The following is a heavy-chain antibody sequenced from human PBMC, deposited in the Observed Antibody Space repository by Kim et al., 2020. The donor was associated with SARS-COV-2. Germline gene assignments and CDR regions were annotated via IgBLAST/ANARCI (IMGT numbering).Heavy chain of an antibody. V-gene: IGHV1-3*01. CDR3: ARDLASNSGYYSYFDY. CDR1: GYTFTSYF. CDR2: INAVNGNT. J-gene: IGHJ4*02. D-gene: IGHD3-3*01. Sequence: ASVKVSCKASGYTFTSYFMHWVRQAPGQRLEWLGWINAVNGNTQYSQKFQGRVTITGDTSANTAYMQLSSLRSEDTAVYYCARDLASNSGYYSYFDYWGQGTLVTVSS.